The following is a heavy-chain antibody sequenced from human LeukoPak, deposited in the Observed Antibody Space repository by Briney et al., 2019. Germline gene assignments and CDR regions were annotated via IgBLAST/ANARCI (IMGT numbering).Heavy chain of an antibody. CDR1: GFTFSSYD. CDR3: ARGLYYYDSSGYYGDTFDI. D-gene: IGHD3-22*01. V-gene: IGHV3-13*04. J-gene: IGHJ3*02. CDR2: IGTTGDT. Sequence: PGGSLRLSCAASGFTFSSYDMHWVRQATGKGLEWVSGIGTTGDTYYPGSVKGRFTISRENAKKSLYLQMNSLRAGDTAVYYCARGLYYYDSSGYYGDTFDIWGQGTMVTVSS.